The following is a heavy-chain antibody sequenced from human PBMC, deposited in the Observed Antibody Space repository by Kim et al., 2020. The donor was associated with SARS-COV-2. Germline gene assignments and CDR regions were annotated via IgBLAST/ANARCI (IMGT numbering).Heavy chain of an antibody. Sequence: ADSVKGRFTISRDNSKNTLYLQMNSLRAEDTAVYYCAKVPHGGGIRAFDIWGQGTMVTVSS. V-gene: IGHV3-23*01. CDR3: AKVPHGGGIRAFDI. J-gene: IGHJ3*02. D-gene: IGHD3-16*01.